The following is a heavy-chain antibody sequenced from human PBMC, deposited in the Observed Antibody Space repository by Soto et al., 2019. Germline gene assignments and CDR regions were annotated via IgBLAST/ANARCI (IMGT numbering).Heavy chain of an antibody. CDR2: INHSGST. D-gene: IGHD6-13*01. CDR1: GGSFSGYY. V-gene: IGHV4-34*01. CDR3: ARDPISLYSSTSGGWFDP. Sequence: SETLSLTCAVYGGSFSGYYWSWIRQPPGKGLEWIGEINHSGSTNYNPSLKSRVTISVDTSKNQFSLKLSSVTAEDTAVYYCARDPISLYSSTSGGWFDPWGQGTLVTVSS. J-gene: IGHJ5*02.